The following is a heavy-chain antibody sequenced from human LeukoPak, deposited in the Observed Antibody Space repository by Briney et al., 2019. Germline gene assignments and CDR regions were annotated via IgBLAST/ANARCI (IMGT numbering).Heavy chain of an antibody. Sequence: PGGSLRLSCAASGFTFSIYTMNWVRQAPGKGLEWVSAISGSGGSTYYADSVKGRFTISRDNSKNTLYLQMNSLRAEDTAVYYCAKCGSSSLHPFESYQKYYYYYYGMDVWGQGTTVTVSS. CDR3: AKCGSSSLHPFESYQKYYYYYYGMDV. J-gene: IGHJ6*02. D-gene: IGHD6-13*01. CDR1: GFTFSIYT. CDR2: ISGSGGST. V-gene: IGHV3-23*01.